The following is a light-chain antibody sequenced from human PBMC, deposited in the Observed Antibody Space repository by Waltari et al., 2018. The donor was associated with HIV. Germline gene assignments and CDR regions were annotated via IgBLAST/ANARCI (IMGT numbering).Light chain of an antibody. J-gene: IGLJ1*01. CDR3: QVWDSGRDEYV. V-gene: IGLV3-21*02. CDR2: DDT. CDR1: NIANRN. Sequence: SYVLTQPPSLSVAPGQTVTIPCGGDNIANRNVNWYSQRPGQAPVLVVFDDTDRPPGIPVRISASNSGHAASLTLSRVDAGDEADYYCQVWDSGRDEYVFGPGTRVTVL.